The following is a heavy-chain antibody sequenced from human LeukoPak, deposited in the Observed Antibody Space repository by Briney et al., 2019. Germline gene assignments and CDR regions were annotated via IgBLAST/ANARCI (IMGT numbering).Heavy chain of an antibody. CDR2: ISSSGSTI. CDR3: ASLYCTNGVCYTNWFDP. Sequence: GGSLRLSCAASGFTFSSYEMNWVRQAPGKGQEWVSYISSSGSTIYYADSVKGRFTISRDNAKNSLYLQMNSLRAEDTAVYYCASLYCTNGVCYTNWFDPWGQGTLVTVSS. V-gene: IGHV3-48*03. D-gene: IGHD2-8*01. CDR1: GFTFSSYE. J-gene: IGHJ5*02.